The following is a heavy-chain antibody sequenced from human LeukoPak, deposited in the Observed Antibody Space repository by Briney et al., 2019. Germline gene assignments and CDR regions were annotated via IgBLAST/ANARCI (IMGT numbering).Heavy chain of an antibody. D-gene: IGHD3-3*01. V-gene: IGHV4-61*02. Sequence: SETLSLTCTVSGGSISSGSYYWSWIRQPAGKGLEWIGRIYTSGSTNYNPSLKSRVTISVDTSKNRFSLKLSSVTAADTAVYYCARDPDYDFWSGYYDYWGQGTLVTVSS. J-gene: IGHJ4*02. CDR3: ARDPDYDFWSGYYDY. CDR2: IYTSGST. CDR1: GGSISSGSYY.